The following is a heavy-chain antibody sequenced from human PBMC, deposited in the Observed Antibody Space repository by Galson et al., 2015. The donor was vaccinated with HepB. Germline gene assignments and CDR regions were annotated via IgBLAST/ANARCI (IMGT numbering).Heavy chain of an antibody. CDR2: ISSGGTK. Sequence: SLRLSCAASGFRFSNYALNWVRQAPGKGLEWVSYISSGGTKYYADSVKGRFTISRDNAKKSMYLHMSSLRAEDTAIYYCARNPASYDYYNMDVWGQGTTVTVSS. CDR1: GFRFSNYA. J-gene: IGHJ6*02. CDR3: ARNPASYDYYNMDV. V-gene: IGHV3-48*01. D-gene: IGHD6-25*01.